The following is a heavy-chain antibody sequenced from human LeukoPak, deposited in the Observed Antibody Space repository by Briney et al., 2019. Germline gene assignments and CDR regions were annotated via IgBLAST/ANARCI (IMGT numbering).Heavy chain of an antibody. D-gene: IGHD1-26*01. J-gene: IGHJ5*02. CDR3: TKRQGPTSGSYDYFDP. CDR2: IHNSGYT. V-gene: IGHV4-4*09. CDR1: GGSISGNY. Sequence: SETLSLTCTVSGGSISGNYWSWIRQPPGQGLEWIAYIHNSGYTNYNPSLKSRVTISVDTSNNQFSLKVTSVTAADTAMYYCTKRQGPTSGSYDYFDPWGQGALVTVSS.